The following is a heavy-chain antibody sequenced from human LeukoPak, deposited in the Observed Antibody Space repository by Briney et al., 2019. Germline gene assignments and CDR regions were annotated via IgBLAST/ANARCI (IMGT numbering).Heavy chain of an antibody. CDR1: GFTFSSYW. Sequence: GGSLRLSCAASGFTFSSYWMSWVRQAPGKGLEWVANIKQDGSEKYYVDSVKGRFTISRDNAKNSLYLQMNSLRAEDTAVYYCARGGYYYDSSGPFDYWGQGTLVTVSS. CDR2: IKQDGSEK. J-gene: IGHJ4*02. V-gene: IGHV3-7*01. D-gene: IGHD3-22*01. CDR3: ARGGYYYDSSGPFDY.